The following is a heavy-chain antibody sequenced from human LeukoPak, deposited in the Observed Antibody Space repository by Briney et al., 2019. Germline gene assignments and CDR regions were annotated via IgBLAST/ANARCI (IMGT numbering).Heavy chain of an antibody. CDR2: TSSGSGYI. D-gene: IGHD5-18*01. CDR1: GFSFSDYT. Sequence: RSLRLSCAASGFSFSDYTMNWVRQAPGKGLEWVSSTSSGSGYIYYADSVKGRFTISRDNAENSLYLQMNSLRAEDTAVYYCARDRIQLWPDGIGYWGQGTLVTVSS. V-gene: IGHV3-21*01. CDR3: ARDRIQLWPDGIGY. J-gene: IGHJ4*02.